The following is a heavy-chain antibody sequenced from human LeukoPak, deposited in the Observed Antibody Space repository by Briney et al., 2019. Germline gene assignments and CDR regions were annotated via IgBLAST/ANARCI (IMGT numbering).Heavy chain of an antibody. CDR1: GYTFTNYG. V-gene: IGHV1-18*01. CDR3: ARLSPPIASFCSGGTCYSGGFDP. CDR2: ITTYNGNT. D-gene: IGHD2-15*01. Sequence: ASVKVSCKASGYTFTNYGISWVRQAPGQGLEWMGWITTYNGNTYYAQKLQGRVTMTADTSTSAAYMELRSLRSDDTAVYYCARLSPPIASFCSGGTCYSGGFDPWGQGTLVTVSS. J-gene: IGHJ5*02.